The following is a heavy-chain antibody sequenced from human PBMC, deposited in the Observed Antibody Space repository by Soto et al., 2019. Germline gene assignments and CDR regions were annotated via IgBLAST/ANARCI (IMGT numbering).Heavy chain of an antibody. CDR3: GRDGAITDYTYLDH. D-gene: IGHD4-4*01. CDR2: ISWDGRST. Sequence: VQLVDSGGVVVQPGGSLRLSCAASGFTFDDYSMHWVRQAPGKGLEWVSLISWDGRSTYYADSVRGRFTISRDNSKNSLYLQMNSLTTEDTAFYYCGRDGAITDYTYLDHWGQGALVTVSS. CDR1: GFTFDDYS. V-gene: IGHV3-43*01. J-gene: IGHJ4*02.